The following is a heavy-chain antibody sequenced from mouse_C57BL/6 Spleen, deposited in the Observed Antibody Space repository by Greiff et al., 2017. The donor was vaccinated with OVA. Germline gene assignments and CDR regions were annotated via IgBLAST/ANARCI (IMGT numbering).Heavy chain of an antibody. CDR1: GFTFSSYT. J-gene: IGHJ4*01. CDR3: ARHDYDAMDY. V-gene: IGHV5-9*01. Sequence: EVQVVESGGGLVKPGGSLKLSCAASGFTFSSYTMSWVRQTPEKRLEWVATISGGGGNTYYPDSVKGRFTISRDNAKNTLYLQMSSLRSEDTALYYCARHDYDAMDYWGQGTSVTVSS. CDR2: ISGGGGNT.